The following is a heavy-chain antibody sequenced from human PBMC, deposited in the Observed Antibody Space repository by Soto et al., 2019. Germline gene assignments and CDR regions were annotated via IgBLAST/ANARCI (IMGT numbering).Heavy chain of an antibody. D-gene: IGHD6-13*01. J-gene: IGHJ4*02. V-gene: IGHV1-3*01. CDR3: ARGEVEQQALDY. CDR2: INAGNGNT. Sequence: ASVKVSCKASGYTFTSYAMHWVRQAPGQRLEWMGWINAGNGNTKYSQKFQGRVTITRDTSASTAYMELSSLRSEDTAVYYCARGEVEQQALDYWGQGTLVTVSS. CDR1: GYTFTSYA.